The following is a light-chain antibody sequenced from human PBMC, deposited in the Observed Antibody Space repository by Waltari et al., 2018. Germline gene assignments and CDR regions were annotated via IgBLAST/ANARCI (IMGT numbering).Light chain of an antibody. J-gene: IGKJ1*01. CDR2: ATS. Sequence: EFGLTHSPHPLPFPPGEKATPPGRASQNFTGNYLAWYQQRPGRAPRLYIYATSSRATGIPDMFSGRSSETDFPPTISLLAPEDFAVYFCQYYGTSPWTFGQGTKVEIK. CDR1: QNFTGNY. V-gene: IGKV3-20*01. CDR3: QYYGTSPWT.